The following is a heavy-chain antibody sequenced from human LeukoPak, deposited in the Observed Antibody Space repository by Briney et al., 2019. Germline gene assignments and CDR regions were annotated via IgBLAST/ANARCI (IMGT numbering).Heavy chain of an antibody. CDR2: IYHSGST. V-gene: IGHV4-38-2*02. Sequence: SETLSLTCTVSGYSISSGYYWGWIRQPPGKGLEWIGSIYHSGSTYYNPSLKSRVTISVDTSKNQFSLKLSSVTAADTAVYYCARDTLGYDISLKYYYYYMDVWGKGTTVTVSS. CDR1: GYSISSGYY. CDR3: ARDTLGYDISLKYYYYYMDV. J-gene: IGHJ6*03. D-gene: IGHD3-9*01.